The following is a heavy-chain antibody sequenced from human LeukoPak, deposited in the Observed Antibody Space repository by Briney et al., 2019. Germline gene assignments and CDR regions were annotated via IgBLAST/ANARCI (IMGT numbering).Heavy chain of an antibody. D-gene: IGHD5-18*01. J-gene: IGHJ4*02. V-gene: IGHV3-74*01. Sequence: AGGSLRLSCAASGFTFSSYWMHWVRQAPGKGLVWVSRINSDGSSTSYADSVKGRFTISRDNAKNTLYLQMNSLRAEDTAVYYCASGGYTYGWDYWGQGTLVTVSS. CDR1: GFTFSSYW. CDR2: INSDGSST. CDR3: ASGGYTYGWDY.